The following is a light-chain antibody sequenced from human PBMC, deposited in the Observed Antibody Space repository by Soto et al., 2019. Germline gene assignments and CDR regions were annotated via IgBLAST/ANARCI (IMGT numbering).Light chain of an antibody. V-gene: IGKV3-20*01. CDR3: QQQRGSPPT. J-gene: IGKJ1*01. Sequence: EIVLTQSPCTLSLSPGERATLSCRASQSVSSSYLAWYQQKPGQAPRLLIYGASTRATGIPDRFSGSGSGTDFTLTITRLEPEDFAVYYCQQQRGSPPTFGQGSMV. CDR2: GAS. CDR1: QSVSSSY.